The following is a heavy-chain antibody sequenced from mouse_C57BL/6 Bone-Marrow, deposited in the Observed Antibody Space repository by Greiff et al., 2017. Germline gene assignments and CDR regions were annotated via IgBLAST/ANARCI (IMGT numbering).Heavy chain of an antibody. CDR2: IDPENGDT. V-gene: IGHV14-4*01. D-gene: IGHD2-14*01. CDR1: GFNIKDDY. Sequence: EVQLQQSGAELVRPGASVKLSCTASGFNIKDDYMHWVKQRPEQGLEWIGWIDPENGDTEYASKFQGKATIPADTYSNTAYLQLSSLTSEDTAVYYVTRGVLTDYWGQGTTLTVSS. J-gene: IGHJ2*01. CDR3: TRGVLTDY.